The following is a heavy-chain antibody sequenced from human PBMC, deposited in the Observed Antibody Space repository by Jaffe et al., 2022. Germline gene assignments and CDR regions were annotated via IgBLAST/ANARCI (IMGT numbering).Heavy chain of an antibody. D-gene: IGHD2-21*01. CDR2: INGGGSDR. CDR1: GFTFSSSP. V-gene: IGHV3-74*03. CDR3: AGDRGSLGDP. J-gene: IGHJ5*02. Sequence: EVQLVESGGGLVQPGGSLRLSCTASGFTFSSSPMHWVRQAPGKGLVWVSRINGGGSDRTYADSVRGRFTVSRDNAKNMLYLQMDSLRVEDTGVYYCAGDRGSLGDPWGQGSLVTVSS.